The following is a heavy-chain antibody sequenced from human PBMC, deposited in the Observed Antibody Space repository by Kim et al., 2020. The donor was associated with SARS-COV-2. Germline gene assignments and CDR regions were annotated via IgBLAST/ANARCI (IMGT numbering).Heavy chain of an antibody. CDR2: IYYSGST. CDR1: GGSISRYY. CDR3: ASKTYSSSWSFFDY. D-gene: IGHD6-13*01. V-gene: IGHV4-59*01. J-gene: IGHJ4*02. Sequence: SETLSLTCTVSGGSISRYYWSWIRQPPGKGLEWIGYIYYSGSTNYNPSLKSRVTISVDTSKNQFSLKLSSVTAADTAVYYCASKTYSSSWSFFDYWGQGT.